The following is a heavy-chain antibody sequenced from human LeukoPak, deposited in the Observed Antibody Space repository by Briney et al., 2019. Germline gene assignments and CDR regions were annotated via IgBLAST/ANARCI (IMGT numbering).Heavy chain of an antibody. V-gene: IGHV3-23*01. J-gene: IGHJ4*02. Sequence: PGGSLRLSCAASGFTFSSYWMHWVRQAPGKGLEWVSAISGSGGSTYYADSVKGRFTISRDNSKNTLYLQMNSLRAEDTAVYYCAKVPGGNFDYWGQGTLVTVSS. CDR2: ISGSGGST. CDR1: GFTFSSYW. D-gene: IGHD4-23*01. CDR3: AKVPGGNFDY.